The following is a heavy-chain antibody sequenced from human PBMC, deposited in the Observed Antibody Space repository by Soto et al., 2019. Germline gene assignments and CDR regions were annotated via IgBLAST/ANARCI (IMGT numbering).Heavy chain of an antibody. CDR1: GGSVSSYY. Sequence: QVQLQESGPGLLKPSETLSLTCTVSGGSVSSYYWSWIRQPPGKGLEWIGYIYYSGSTNYNPSLKSRVTISVDTSKNQFSLKLSSVTAADTAVYYCARSDGRYWGQGTLVTVSP. CDR3: ARSDGRY. V-gene: IGHV4-59*02. CDR2: IYYSGST. J-gene: IGHJ4*02.